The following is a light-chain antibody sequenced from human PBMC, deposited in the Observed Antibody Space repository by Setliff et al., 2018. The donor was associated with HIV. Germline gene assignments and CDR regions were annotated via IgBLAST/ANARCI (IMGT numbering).Light chain of an antibody. CDR3: SSYAITNTLP. CDR2: EVR. CDR1: SRDVGGYNY. V-gene: IGLV2-14*01. Sequence: QSALAQPASVSGSPGQSITISCTGTSRDVGGYNYVSWYQQHPGKAPKLIIYEVRNRPPGVSNRFSGSKSGNTASLTISGLQTEDEADYYCSSYAITNTLPFGTGTKVTV. J-gene: IGLJ1*01.